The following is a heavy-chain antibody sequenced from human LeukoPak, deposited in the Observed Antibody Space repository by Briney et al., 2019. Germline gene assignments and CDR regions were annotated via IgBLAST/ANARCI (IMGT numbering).Heavy chain of an antibody. V-gene: IGHV3-7*01. Sequence: GGSLRLSCAASGFTFGTSWMSWVRQAPGKGLEWLANIYVDGIEKYYVDPVTGRFTISRDNAKNSLYLQMDSQRVEDTAVYVGARTVVGVRGASDVFDIWGQGTMVTASS. CDR3: ARTVVGVRGASDVFDI. CDR2: IYVDGIEK. D-gene: IGHD3-16*01. J-gene: IGHJ3*02. CDR1: GFTFGTSW.